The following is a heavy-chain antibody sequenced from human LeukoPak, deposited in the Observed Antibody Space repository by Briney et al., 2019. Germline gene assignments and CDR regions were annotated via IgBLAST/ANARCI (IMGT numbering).Heavy chain of an antibody. D-gene: IGHD1-26*01. J-gene: IGHJ4*02. CDR1: GFTFSSYS. Sequence: GGSLRLSCAASGFTFSSYSMNWVRQAPGKGLEWVSSISSSSSYIYYADSVKGRFTISRDNARNSLYLQMNSLRAEDTAVYYCARGATTRADYWGQGTLVTVSS. V-gene: IGHV3-21*01. CDR3: ARGATTRADY. CDR2: ISSSSSYI.